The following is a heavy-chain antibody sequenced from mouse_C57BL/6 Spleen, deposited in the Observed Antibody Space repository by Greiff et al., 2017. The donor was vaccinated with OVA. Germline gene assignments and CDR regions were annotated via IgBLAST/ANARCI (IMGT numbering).Heavy chain of an antibody. D-gene: IGHD1-1*02. CDR1: GYTFTDYN. J-gene: IGHJ2*01. CDR3: AISLTDYAH. Sequence: EVQLQESGPELVKPGASVKMSCKASGYTFTDYNMHWVKQSHGKSLEWIGYINPNNGGTSFNQKFKGKATLTVNKSSSTAYMELRSLTSEDSAVYYCAISLTDYAHWGQGTTLTVSS. CDR2: INPNNGGT. V-gene: IGHV1-22*01.